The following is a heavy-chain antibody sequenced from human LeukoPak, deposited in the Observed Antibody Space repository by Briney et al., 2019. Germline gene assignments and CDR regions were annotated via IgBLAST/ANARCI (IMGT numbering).Heavy chain of an antibody. CDR1: GFTFSTVW. CDR2: IKQDGSEK. D-gene: IGHD4/OR15-4a*01. CDR3: ARDPANTTPFHY. Sequence: VGSLRLSCAASGFTFSTVWMSCGCQGPRKGLEWVAHIKQDGSEKYYVDSVKGRFTLSRDNAKNSVYLQINSLRAEDTAVYYCARDPANTTPFHYWGQGTLVTVSS. J-gene: IGHJ4*02. V-gene: IGHV3-7*05.